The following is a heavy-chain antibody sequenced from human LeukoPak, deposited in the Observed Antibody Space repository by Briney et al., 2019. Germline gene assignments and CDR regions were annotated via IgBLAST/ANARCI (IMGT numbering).Heavy chain of an antibody. D-gene: IGHD3-3*01. CDR1: GYTFTGYY. CDR3: ARAGYDFWSGYHYGMDV. CDR2: INPNSGNT. Sequence: ASVKVSCKASGYTFTGYYMHWVRQAPGQGLEWMGWINPNSGNTNYAQKLQGRVTMTTDTSTSTAYMELRSLRSDDTAVYYCARAGYDFWSGYHYGMDVWGQGTTVTVSS. J-gene: IGHJ6*02. V-gene: IGHV1-18*04.